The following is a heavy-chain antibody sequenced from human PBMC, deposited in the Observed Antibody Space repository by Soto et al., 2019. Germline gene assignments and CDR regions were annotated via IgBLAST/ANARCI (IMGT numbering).Heavy chain of an antibody. CDR2: ISSSSSTI. CDR3: ARERGWGSSYYYYYYGMDV. CDR1: GFTFSSYS. Sequence: EVQLVESGGGLVQPGGSLRLSCAASGFTFSSYSMNWVRQAPGKGLEWVSYISSSSSTIYYADSVKGRFTISRDNAKNSLYLQMNSLRDEDTAVYYCARERGWGSSYYYYYYGMDVWGQGTTVTVSS. V-gene: IGHV3-48*02. D-gene: IGHD6-13*01. J-gene: IGHJ6*02.